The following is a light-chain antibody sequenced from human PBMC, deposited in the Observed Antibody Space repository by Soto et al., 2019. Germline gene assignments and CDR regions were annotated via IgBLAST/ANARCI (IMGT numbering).Light chain of an antibody. CDR2: VTS. CDR3: HQYNTWPLT. V-gene: IGKV3-11*01. Sequence: EIVLTQSPATLSSFPGERVTLSCRASQTLSNRLAWYQHKPGQAPRLLIYVTSNRATGIPARFSGSGSGTDYTLTISSLQSEDFAVYYCHQYNTWPLTFGGGTKVDIK. J-gene: IGKJ4*01. CDR1: QTLSNR.